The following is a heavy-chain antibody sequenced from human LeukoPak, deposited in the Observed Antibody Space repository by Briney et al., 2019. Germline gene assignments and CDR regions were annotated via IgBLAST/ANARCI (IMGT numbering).Heavy chain of an antibody. Sequence: SETLSLTCTVSGVSISSGGYYWNWIRQHPVKGLKSIGHVYYSGTTYYNPSLKSRVTILKDTSQNQFSLKLHSVTVTDTAVYFCAGGRYDILTGYFRFDYWGQGTLVTVSS. V-gene: IGHV4-31*03. J-gene: IGHJ4*02. CDR2: VYYSGTT. D-gene: IGHD3-9*01. CDR1: GVSISSGGYY. CDR3: AGGRYDILTGYFRFDY.